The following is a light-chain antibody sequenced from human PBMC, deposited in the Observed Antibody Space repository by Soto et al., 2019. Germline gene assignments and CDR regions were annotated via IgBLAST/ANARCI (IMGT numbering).Light chain of an antibody. V-gene: IGKV3-15*01. CDR1: QSVSNN. J-gene: IGKJ5*01. CDR3: QRYNNWPLT. Sequence: EIVLTQSPGTLSLSPGERATLSCRASQSVSNNYLAWYQQKPGQAPRLLIYDASTRATGVPARFSGSGSGTEFTLTINSLQSEDFAVYYCQRYNNWPLTFGGGTRLEIK. CDR2: DAS.